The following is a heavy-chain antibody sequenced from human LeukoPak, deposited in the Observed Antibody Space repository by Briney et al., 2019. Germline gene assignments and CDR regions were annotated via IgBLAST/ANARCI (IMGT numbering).Heavy chain of an antibody. V-gene: IGHV3-23*01. CDR3: AKALSRHLPYFDS. D-gene: IGHD2-2*01. Sequence: GGSLRLSCEASGFTINSFAINWVRQDPGKGLEWISAITDSGDNYAGSVKGRFTISRDLSKSTVYLQMNSLRAEDTALYYCAKALSRHLPYFDSWGQGTLVTVSS. CDR2: ITDSGD. CDR1: GFTINSFA. J-gene: IGHJ4*02.